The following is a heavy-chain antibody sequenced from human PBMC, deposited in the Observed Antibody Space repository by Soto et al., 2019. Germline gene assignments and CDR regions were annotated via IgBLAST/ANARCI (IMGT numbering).Heavy chain of an antibody. J-gene: IGHJ3*02. Sequence: PGGSLRLSCAASGFTVSSNYMSWVRQAPGKGLEWVSVIYSGGSTYYADSVKGRFTISRHNSKNTLYLQMNSLRAEDTAVYYCASTNGYSSSWYRGAFDIWGQGTMVTVSS. CDR1: GFTVSSNY. CDR3: ASTNGYSSSWYRGAFDI. V-gene: IGHV3-53*04. D-gene: IGHD6-13*01. CDR2: IYSGGST.